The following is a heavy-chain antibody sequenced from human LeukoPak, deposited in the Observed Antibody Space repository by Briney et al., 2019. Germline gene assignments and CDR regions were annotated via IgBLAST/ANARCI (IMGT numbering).Heavy chain of an antibody. D-gene: IGHD2-21*02. CDR2: IYDSGST. J-gene: IGHJ4*02. CDR1: GGSISSGGYS. Sequence: SETLSLTCAVSGGSISSGGYSWSWIRQPPGEGLEWIGYIYDSGSTYYNPSLKSRVTISVDRSKNQFSLKLSSVTAADTAVYYCARAPIVVVTAPDYWGQGTLVTVSS. V-gene: IGHV4-30-2*01. CDR3: ARAPIVVVTAPDY.